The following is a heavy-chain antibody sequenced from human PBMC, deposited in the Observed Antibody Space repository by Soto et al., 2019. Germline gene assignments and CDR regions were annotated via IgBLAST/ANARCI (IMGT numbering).Heavy chain of an antibody. CDR1: GFTFSSYA. D-gene: IGHD1-26*01. Sequence: EVKLLESGGGLIQRGGSLRLSCAASGFTFSSYAMSWVRQAPGKGLEWVAGIGGSGSPTYYADSVKGRFIISRDNSRNTLYLQMNSLTGEDTAVFYCARDLGRSESYYWGQGTLVTVSS. CDR3: ARDLGRSESYY. J-gene: IGHJ4*02. CDR2: IGGSGSPT. V-gene: IGHV3-23*01.